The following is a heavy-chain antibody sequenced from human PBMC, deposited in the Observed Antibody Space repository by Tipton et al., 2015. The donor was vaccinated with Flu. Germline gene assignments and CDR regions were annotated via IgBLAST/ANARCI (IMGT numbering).Heavy chain of an antibody. D-gene: IGHD3-10*01. CDR3: ARASGSGTYVIFDY. V-gene: IGHV4-39*07. Sequence: TLSLTCSVSGDPITSSSYYWGWIRQSPGKGLEWIGSIYYTGYTYYNPSLKSRAIISVDTSKSQFSLKLSSVTAADTAVYYCARASGSGTYVIFDYWGQGTLVTVSS. J-gene: IGHJ4*02. CDR2: IYYTGYT. CDR1: GDPITSSSYY.